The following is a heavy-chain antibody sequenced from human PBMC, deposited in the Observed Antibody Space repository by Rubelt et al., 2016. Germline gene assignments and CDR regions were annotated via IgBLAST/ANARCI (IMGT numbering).Heavy chain of an antibody. CDR2: VNSDGQT. D-gene: IGHD1-1*01. CDR1: GASFGDYY. J-gene: IGHJ4*02. V-gene: IGHV4-34*02. CDR3: ARDSLTQLKGVPLDS. Sequence: QLQQGGARILKPSETLSPTCDLHGASFGDYYWAWIRQSPHQGLEGVGEVNSDGQTNYSPSFEGRSPPFLDTSKSQFFLMLTSVTAADTATYYCARDSLTQLKGVPLDSWGQGTPVSVSS.